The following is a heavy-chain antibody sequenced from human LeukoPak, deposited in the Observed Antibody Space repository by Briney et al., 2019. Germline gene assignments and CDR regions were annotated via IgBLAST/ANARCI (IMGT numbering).Heavy chain of an antibody. D-gene: IGHD2-15*01. CDR1: GDNFTSYW. Sequence: GESLKIACKGSGDNFTSYWIGWVRQMPGKGMEWRGIIYPGDSDTRDSPSFQGQVTITADKSISTAYLQRSSIKASATATYYCATSSVAVAAQIDYWGQGTLVTVSS. CDR2: IYPGDSDT. J-gene: IGHJ4*02. CDR3: ATSSVAVAAQIDY. V-gene: IGHV5-51*01.